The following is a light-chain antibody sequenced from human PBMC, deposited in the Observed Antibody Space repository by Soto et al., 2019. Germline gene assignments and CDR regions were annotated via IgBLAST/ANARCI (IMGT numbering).Light chain of an antibody. CDR1: QSISRS. V-gene: IGKV3-15*01. CDR2: DAS. CDR3: HQYNSWPPGT. J-gene: IGKJ2*01. Sequence: EIVLTQSRSILYVSPGERATLSCRVSQSISRSLAWYQQKPGQAPRLLISDASTRATGIPARFSGSGSGTEFTLTISSLQSEDFALYYCHQYNSWPPGTLGQGTKVDI.